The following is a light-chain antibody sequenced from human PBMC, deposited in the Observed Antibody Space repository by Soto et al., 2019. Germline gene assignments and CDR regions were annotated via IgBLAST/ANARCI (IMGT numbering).Light chain of an antibody. J-gene: IGKJ2*01. CDR2: AAS. Sequence: DIQMTQSPSSVSASVGDRVTITCRASQDISDWLAWYQQKPGKAPRLLIFAASNLHTEVPSRFSGSGYGTDFSLTINGLQPEDFAVYYCQHYGGSPAYTFGQGTKLKI. CDR1: QDISDW. V-gene: IGKV1-12*01. CDR3: QHYGGSPAYT.